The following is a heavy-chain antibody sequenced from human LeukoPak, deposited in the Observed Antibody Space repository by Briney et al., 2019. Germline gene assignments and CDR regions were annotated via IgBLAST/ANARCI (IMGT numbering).Heavy chain of an antibody. CDR2: IYSGGNT. J-gene: IGHJ4*02. CDR3: AKGLYSGYVSAY. CDR1: GFTVSSNY. V-gene: IGHV3-66*01. Sequence: GGSLRLSCAASGFTVSSNYMSWVRQAPGKGLECVSVIYSGGNTYYADSVKGRFTISRDNSKNTLYLQMNSLRAEDTAVYYCAKGLYSGYVSAYWGQGTLVTVSS. D-gene: IGHD5-12*01.